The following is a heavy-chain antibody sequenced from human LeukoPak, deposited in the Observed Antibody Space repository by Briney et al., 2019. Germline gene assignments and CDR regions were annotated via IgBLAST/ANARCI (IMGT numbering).Heavy chain of an antibody. CDR1: GGSISSYY. V-gene: IGHV4-4*07. Sequence: KPSETLSLTYTVSGGSISSYYWSWMRQPAGKGLEWIGRIYSSGSTKYNPSLKSRVTMSVDTSKNQFSLKLSSVTAADTAVYYCARDKTGDYGDLNWFDPWGQGTLVTVSS. CDR2: IYSSGST. CDR3: ARDKTGDYGDLNWFDP. J-gene: IGHJ5*02. D-gene: IGHD4-17*01.